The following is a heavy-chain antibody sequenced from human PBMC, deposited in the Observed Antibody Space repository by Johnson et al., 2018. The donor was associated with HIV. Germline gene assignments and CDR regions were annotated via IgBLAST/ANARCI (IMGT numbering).Heavy chain of an antibody. CDR2: ISSSGTTV. D-gene: IGHD6-19*01. Sequence: QVQLVESGGGLVKPGGSLRLSCAASGFTFSDYYMSWIRQTPGKGLEWVSYISSSGTTVYSADSVKGRFSISRDNAKNSLYLQMNSLRAEDTALYYCARDRKYSSGWKDAFDIWGQGTMVTVSS. V-gene: IGHV3-11*01. CDR1: GFTFSDYY. J-gene: IGHJ3*02. CDR3: ARDRKYSSGWKDAFDI.